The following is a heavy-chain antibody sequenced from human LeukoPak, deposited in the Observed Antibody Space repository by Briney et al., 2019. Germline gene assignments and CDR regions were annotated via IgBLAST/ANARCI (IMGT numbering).Heavy chain of an antibody. Sequence: AASVKVSCKASGYTFTSYGISWVRQAPGQGLEWMGWISAYNGNTNYAQKLQGRVTMTTDTSTSTAYMELRSLRSDDTAVYYCARVPKIVVVVAARFDYWGQGTLVTVSS. CDR2: ISAYNGNT. V-gene: IGHV1-18*01. CDR3: ARVPKIVVVVAARFDY. D-gene: IGHD2-15*01. CDR1: GYTFTSYG. J-gene: IGHJ4*02.